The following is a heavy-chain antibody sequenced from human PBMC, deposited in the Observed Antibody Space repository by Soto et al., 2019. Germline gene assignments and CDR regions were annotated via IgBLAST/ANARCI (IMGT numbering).Heavy chain of an antibody. J-gene: IGHJ4*02. CDR3: ARDPRIVGATTRGFDY. V-gene: IGHV1-18*01. CDR1: GYTFTSYG. Sequence: QVQLVQSGAEVKKPGASVKVSCKASGYTFTSYGISWVRQAPGQGLEWMGWFSAYNGNTNYAQKLQGRVTMTTDTSTSTAYMELRSLRSDNTAVYYCARDPRIVGATTRGFDYWCQGTLVTVTS. D-gene: IGHD1-26*01. CDR2: FSAYNGNT.